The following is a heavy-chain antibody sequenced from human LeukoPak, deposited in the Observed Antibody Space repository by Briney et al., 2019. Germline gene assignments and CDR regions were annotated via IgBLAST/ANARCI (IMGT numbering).Heavy chain of an antibody. D-gene: IGHD4-17*01. CDR2: ISSSSSYI. CDR1: GFTFSSYS. CDR3: ARGPPRNGDSDFDY. V-gene: IGHV3-21*06. J-gene: IGHJ4*02. Sequence: GGSLRLSCAASGFTFSSYSMNWVRQAPGKGLEWVSSISSSSSYIYYADSVKGRFTISRDNSKNTLYLQMSSLRAEDTAVYYCARGPPRNGDSDFDYWGQGTLVTVSS.